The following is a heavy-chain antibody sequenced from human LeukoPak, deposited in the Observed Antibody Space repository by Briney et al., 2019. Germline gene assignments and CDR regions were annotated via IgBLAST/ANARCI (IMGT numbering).Heavy chain of an antibody. CDR1: GFTFSNYN. V-gene: IGHV3-21*01. CDR2: ISSTSSYI. Sequence: GGSLRLSCAASGFTFSNYNFYWVRRAPGKGLEWVSSISSTSSYIYYADSMKGRFTISRDNDKNSLYLQMNSLRAEDTAVYYCARALWSGPVYYGMDVWGQGTTVTVSS. D-gene: IGHD3-10*01. CDR3: ARALWSGPVYYGMDV. J-gene: IGHJ6*02.